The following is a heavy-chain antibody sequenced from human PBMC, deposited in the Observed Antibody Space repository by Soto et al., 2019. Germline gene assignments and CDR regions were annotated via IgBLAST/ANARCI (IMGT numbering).Heavy chain of an antibody. CDR1: GFTFSSYA. D-gene: IGHD2-15*01. J-gene: IGHJ5*02. Sequence: EVQLLESGGGLVQPGGSLRLSCAASGFTFSSYAMSWVRQAPGKGLEWVSAISGSGGSTYYADSVKGRFTISRDNSKNTXXLQMNSLRAEDTAVYYCAKGADIVVVVAATRWFDPWGQGTLVTVSS. V-gene: IGHV3-23*01. CDR3: AKGADIVVVVAATRWFDP. CDR2: ISGSGGST.